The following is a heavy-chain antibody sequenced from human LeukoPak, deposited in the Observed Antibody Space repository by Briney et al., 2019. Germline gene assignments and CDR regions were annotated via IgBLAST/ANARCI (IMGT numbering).Heavy chain of an antibody. J-gene: IGHJ4*02. D-gene: IGHD2-21*01. Sequence: ETLSLTCAVYGGSFSGYYWSWIRQPPGKGLEWVSTVRVNGRSTYYADSVKGRFTISRDNSKNTLYLQMNSLRAEDTALYYCAKPGEASNYYFDYWGQGALVTVSS. CDR1: GGSFSGYY. V-gene: IGHV3-23*01. CDR3: AKPGEASNYYFDY. CDR2: VRVNGRST.